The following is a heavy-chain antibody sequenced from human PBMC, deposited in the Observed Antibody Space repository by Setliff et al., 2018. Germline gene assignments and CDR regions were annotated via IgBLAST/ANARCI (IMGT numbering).Heavy chain of an antibody. CDR2: INAGNGNT. D-gene: IGHD6-19*01. CDR3: ARARGPGYSSGWNWFDP. J-gene: IGHJ5*02. V-gene: IGHV1-3*01. CDR1: GYTFTSYA. Sequence: ASVKVSCKASGYTFTSYAMHWVRQAPGQRLEWMGWINAGNGNTKYSQKFQGRVTITRDTSARTAYMELSSLRSEDTAVYYCARARGPGYSSGWNWFDPWGQGTLVTVSS.